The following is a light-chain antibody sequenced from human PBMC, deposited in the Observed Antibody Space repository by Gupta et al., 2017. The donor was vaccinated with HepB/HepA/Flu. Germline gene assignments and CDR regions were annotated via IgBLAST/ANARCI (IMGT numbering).Light chain of an antibody. J-gene: IGLJ3*02. Sequence: SVLTQLPSVSGATGQRVTISCTGSNSNIGEGYYVNWYIQVPGSSPNLLIYSDTNRPSGIPDRFSGSKSGASASLAITGLQAEDEADYYCQSYDNRLSGWVFGGGTKLAVL. CDR3: QSYDNRLSGWV. CDR2: SDT. CDR1: NSNIGEGYY. V-gene: IGLV1-40*01.